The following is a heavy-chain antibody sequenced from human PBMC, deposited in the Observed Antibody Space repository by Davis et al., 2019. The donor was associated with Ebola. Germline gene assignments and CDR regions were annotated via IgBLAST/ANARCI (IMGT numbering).Heavy chain of an antibody. J-gene: IGHJ6*03. CDR1: GFTFSTYA. D-gene: IGHD3-10*01. V-gene: IGHV3-15*01. CDR2: IKSKADGGTT. CDR3: ATLGLQLWLGGNYHYMDV. Sequence: PGGSLRLSCLASGFTFSTYAMSWVRQVPGKGLEWVGRIKSKADGGTTDYAAPVKGRFSISRDDSKNMLYLQMNSLNTEDTAVYYCATLGLQLWLGGNYHYMDVWGKGTTVTVSS.